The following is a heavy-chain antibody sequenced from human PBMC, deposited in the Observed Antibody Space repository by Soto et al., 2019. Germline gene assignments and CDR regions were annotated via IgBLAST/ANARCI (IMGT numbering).Heavy chain of an antibody. CDR3: AKERSSGWTDTFDY. D-gene: IGHD6-19*01. CDR1: GGSISSGGYY. CDR2: IYYSGST. J-gene: IGHJ4*02. V-gene: IGHV4-31*03. Sequence: SETLSLTCTVSGGSISSGGYYWSWIRQHPGKGLEWIGYIYYSGSTYYNPSLKSRVTISVDTSKNQFSLKLSSVTAEDTAVYYCAKERSSGWTDTFDYWGQGSLVTVSS.